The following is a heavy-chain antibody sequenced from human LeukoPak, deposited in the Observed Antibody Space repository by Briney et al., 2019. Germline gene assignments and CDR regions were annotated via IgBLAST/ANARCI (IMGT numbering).Heavy chain of an antibody. CDR2: IYYSGST. Sequence: SETLSLTCTVSGGSISSYYWSWIRQPPGKGLEWIGYIYYSGSTNYNPSLKSRVTISVDTSKNQFSLKLSSVTAADTAVYYCASGGDYAGFDPWGQGTLVTASS. CDR3: ASGGDYAGFDP. CDR1: GGSISSYY. J-gene: IGHJ5*02. V-gene: IGHV4-59*01. D-gene: IGHD4-17*01.